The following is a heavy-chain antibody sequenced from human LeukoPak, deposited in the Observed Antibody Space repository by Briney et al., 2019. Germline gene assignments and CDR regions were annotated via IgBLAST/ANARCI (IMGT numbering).Heavy chain of an antibody. CDR1: GYTFTSYD. CDR2: INPSGGTT. V-gene: IGHV1-46*01. Sequence: ASVKVSCKASGYTFTSYDINWVRQATGQGLEWMGIINPSGGTTKYEQKFQGRVTMTRDTSSSTVYMELTSLTSEDTAFYYCARSDFGGNSSPMFWGQGTLVTVSS. J-gene: IGHJ4*02. D-gene: IGHD4-23*01. CDR3: ARSDFGGNSSPMF.